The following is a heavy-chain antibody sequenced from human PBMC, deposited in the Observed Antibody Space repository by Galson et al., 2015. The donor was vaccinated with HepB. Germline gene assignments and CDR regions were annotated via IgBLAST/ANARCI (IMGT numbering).Heavy chain of an antibody. CDR3: ARGGAVAGYYYYYYMDV. D-gene: IGHD6-19*01. CDR2: IIPIFGTA. CDR1: GGTFSSYA. Sequence: SVKVSCKASGGTFSSYAISWVRQAPGQGLEWMGGIIPIFGTANYAQKFQGRVTITADESTSTAYMELSSLRSEDTAVYYCARGGAVAGYYYYYYMDVWGQGTMVTVSS. J-gene: IGHJ6*03. V-gene: IGHV1-69*13.